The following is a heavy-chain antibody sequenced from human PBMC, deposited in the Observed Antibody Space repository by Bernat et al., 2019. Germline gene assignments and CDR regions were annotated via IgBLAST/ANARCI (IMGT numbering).Heavy chain of an antibody. J-gene: IGHJ4*02. V-gene: IGHV3-23*01. D-gene: IGHD4-17*01. CDR3: AKDPWEDYGDYPFDY. CDR1: GFTFSSFA. Sequence: EVQLLESGGGLVQPGGSLRLSCAASGFTFSSFAMNWVRQAPGRGLEWVSAIPGSGDSTHYADSVKGRFTISRDNSKNTLYLQMKSLRAEDTAVYYCAKDPWEDYGDYPFDYWGQGTLVTVSS. CDR2: IPGSGDST.